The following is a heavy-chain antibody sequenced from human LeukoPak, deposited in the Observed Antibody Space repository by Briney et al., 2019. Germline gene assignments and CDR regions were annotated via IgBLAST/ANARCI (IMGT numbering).Heavy chain of an antibody. J-gene: IGHJ3*02. CDR3: ARKAAVAGTSFDAFDI. D-gene: IGHD6-19*01. V-gene: IGHV4-61*08. CDR2: IYYSGST. CDR1: GGSISSGDYY. Sequence: SETLSLTCTVSGGSISSGDYYWSWIRQPPGKGLEWIGYIYYSGSTNYNPSLKSRVTISVDTSKNQFSLKLNSVTAADTAVYYCARKAAVAGTSFDAFDIWGQGTMVTVSS.